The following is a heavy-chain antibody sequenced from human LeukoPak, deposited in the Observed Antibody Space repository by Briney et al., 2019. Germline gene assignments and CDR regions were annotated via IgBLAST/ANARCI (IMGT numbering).Heavy chain of an antibody. V-gene: IGHV4-39*07. Sequence: PSETLSLTCTVSGGSISTSSYYWGWVRQPPGKGLEWIGNIFYSGSTYYSPSLKSRVTISLDTSRNQFSLKLSSVTAADTAVYYCARALTGGGGSDYWGQGTLVTVSS. CDR1: GGSISTSSYY. D-gene: IGHD2-8*02. J-gene: IGHJ4*02. CDR2: IFYSGST. CDR3: ARALTGGGGSDY.